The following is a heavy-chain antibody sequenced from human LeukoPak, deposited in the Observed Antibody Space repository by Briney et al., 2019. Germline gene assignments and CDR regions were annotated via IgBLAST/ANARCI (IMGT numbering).Heavy chain of an antibody. D-gene: IGHD4-23*01. Sequence: GGSLGLSCAASGFTFSSYAMSWVRQAPGKGLEWVSAISGSGGSTYYADSVKGRFTISRDNSKNTLYLQMNSLRAEDTAVYYCAKRRHDYGGNRGAFDYWGQGTLVTVSS. J-gene: IGHJ4*02. V-gene: IGHV3-23*01. CDR3: AKRRHDYGGNRGAFDY. CDR2: ISGSGGST. CDR1: GFTFSSYA.